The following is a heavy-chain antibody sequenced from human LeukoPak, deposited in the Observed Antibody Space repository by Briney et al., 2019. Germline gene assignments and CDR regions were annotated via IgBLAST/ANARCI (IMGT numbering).Heavy chain of an antibody. CDR2: FSWNGAGI. Sequence: PGRSLGLSCAASGFTFHDYAMHWVRQAPGKGLEWVSGFSWNGAGIGYADSVKGRFTISRDNAKNSLYLQMNSLRAEDTALYYCAKGWNNSSWYAGYYDFWGQGTLVTVSS. J-gene: IGHJ4*02. CDR1: GFTFHDYA. CDR3: AKGWNNSSWYAGYYDF. V-gene: IGHV3-9*01. D-gene: IGHD6-13*01.